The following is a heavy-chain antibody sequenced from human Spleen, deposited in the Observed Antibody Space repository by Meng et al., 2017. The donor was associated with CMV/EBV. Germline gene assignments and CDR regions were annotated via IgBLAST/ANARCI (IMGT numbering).Heavy chain of an antibody. V-gene: IGHV1-8*01. CDR2: MNPNSGKT. J-gene: IGHJ6*02. CDR1: GYTFTSYD. Sequence: ASVKVSCKASGYTFTSYDVNWVRPATGQGLEWMGWMNPNSGKTGYAQKFQGRVTMTRNISITTAYMELTSLRSEDTAVYYCARWGVAAYGMDVWGQGTTVTVSS. D-gene: IGHD3-10*01. CDR3: ARWGVAAYGMDV.